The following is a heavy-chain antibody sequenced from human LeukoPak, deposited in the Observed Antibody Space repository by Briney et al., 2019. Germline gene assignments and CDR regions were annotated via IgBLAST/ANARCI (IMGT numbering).Heavy chain of an antibody. CDR3: GRGSGGFGDLHY. V-gene: IGHV3-30-3*01. CDR2: ISYDGSTK. D-gene: IGHD3-10*01. Sequence: QPGRSLRLSCAASGVSFSSYAMHWVRQAPGKGLEWVAVISYDGSTKFYADSVKGDSTPSKDTSKNTPYLHITSIRMDDTAEYYVGRGSGGFGDLHYWGQGTRVTVSS. J-gene: IGHJ4*02. CDR1: GVSFSSYA.